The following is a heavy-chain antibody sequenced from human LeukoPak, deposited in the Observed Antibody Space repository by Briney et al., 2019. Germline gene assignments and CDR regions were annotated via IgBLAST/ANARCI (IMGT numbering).Heavy chain of an antibody. CDR3: AREKGYDDYVGGDYYYYYMDV. V-gene: IGHV4-59*01. J-gene: IGHJ6*03. CDR2: IYYSGSS. Sequence: PSETLSLTCAVYGGSFSGYHWSWIRQPPGKGLEWIGSIYYSGSSNYNPSLKSRVTISVDTSKNQFSLKLTSVTAADTAVYYCAREKGYDDYVGGDYYYYYMDVWGKGTTVTISS. D-gene: IGHD4-17*01. CDR1: GGSFSGYH.